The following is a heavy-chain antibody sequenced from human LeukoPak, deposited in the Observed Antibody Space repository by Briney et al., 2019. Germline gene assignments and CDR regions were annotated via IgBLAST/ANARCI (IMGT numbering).Heavy chain of an antibody. V-gene: IGHV1-46*01. CDR1: GYTFTNYY. CDR2: INPGDGGA. D-gene: IGHD6-19*01. J-gene: IGHJ4*02. CDR3: ARVGDSSGWFFDY. Sequence: ASVKVSCKASGYTFTNYYMHWLRQAPGQGLEWMGIINPGDGGATYAQSFQGRVTMTRDTSTSTVYMELSSLRSVDTAVYFCARVGDSSGWFFDYWGQGTLVTVSS.